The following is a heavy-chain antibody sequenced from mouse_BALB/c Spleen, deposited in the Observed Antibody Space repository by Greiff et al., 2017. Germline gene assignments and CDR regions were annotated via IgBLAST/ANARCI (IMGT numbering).Heavy chain of an antibody. CDR3: AREDDCDARAWFAY. Sequence: EVQLQQSGAELVKPGASVKLSCTASGFNIKDTYMHWVKQRPEQGLEWIGRIDPANGNTKYDPKFQGKATITADTSSNTAYLQLSSLTSEDTAVYYCAREDDCDARAWFAYWGQGTLVTVSA. V-gene: IGHV14-3*02. CDR1: GFNIKDTY. J-gene: IGHJ3*01. D-gene: IGHD2-4*01. CDR2: IDPANGNT.